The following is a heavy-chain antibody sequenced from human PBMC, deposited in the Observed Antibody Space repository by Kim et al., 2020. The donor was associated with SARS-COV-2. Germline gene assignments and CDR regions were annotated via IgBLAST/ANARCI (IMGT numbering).Heavy chain of an antibody. CDR3: ARAYYFDNSGFFDY. V-gene: IGHV4-39*02. CDR2: VYYDGST. Sequence: SETLSLTCAVSGDSIRSSSYRWAWIRQPPGKGLEWIGTVYYDGSTYYNPSLNSRVTMSVDTSKNHFSLRLSSVTAADTAVYYCARAYYFDNSGFFDYWGQGNLVTVSS. J-gene: IGHJ4*02. D-gene: IGHD3-22*01. CDR1: GDSIRSSSYR.